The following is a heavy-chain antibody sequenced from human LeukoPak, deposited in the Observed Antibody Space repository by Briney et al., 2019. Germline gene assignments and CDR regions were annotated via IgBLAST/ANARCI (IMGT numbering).Heavy chain of an antibody. V-gene: IGHV4-4*07. CDR1: GGSISSYY. Sequence: QPSETLSLTCSVSGGSISSYYWRWIPQPAGKGLEWIGRIYTSGSNNYNPSLKSRVTMSVDTYKNQFSLKLSSVTAADTAVYYCARVVDDAFDIWGQGTMVTVSS. D-gene: IGHD1-26*01. CDR2: IYTSGSN. CDR3: ARVVDDAFDI. J-gene: IGHJ3*02.